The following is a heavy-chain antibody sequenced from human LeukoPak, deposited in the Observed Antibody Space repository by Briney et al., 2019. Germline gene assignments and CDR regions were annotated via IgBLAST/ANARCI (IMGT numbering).Heavy chain of an antibody. D-gene: IGHD3-22*01. CDR3: ARDYYDSRGEAFDI. V-gene: IGHV4-59*11. J-gene: IGHJ3*02. CDR2: IYYSGTT. Sequence: PSETLSLTCTVSGGSIGSHYWSWIRQPPGERLEWFGYIYYSGTTSYTPSLKSRVTISVDTSETQFSLKLSSVTAADTAVYYCARDYYDSRGEAFDIWGLGTMVTVSS. CDR1: GGSIGSHY.